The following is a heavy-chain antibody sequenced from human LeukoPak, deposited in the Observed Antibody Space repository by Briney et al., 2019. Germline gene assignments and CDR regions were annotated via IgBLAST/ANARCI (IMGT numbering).Heavy chain of an antibody. CDR1: GFTFGDYA. D-gene: IGHD6-13*01. CDR2: IRSKAYGGTT. CDR3: TREGQDSSSWYAPHMYYFDY. J-gene: IGHJ4*02. V-gene: IGHV3-49*04. Sequence: GGSLRLSCTASGFTFGDYAMSWVRQAPGKRLEWVGFIRSKAYGGTTEYAASVKGRFTISRDDSKSIAYLQMNSLKTEDTAVYYCTREGQDSSSWYAPHMYYFDYWGQGTLVTVSS.